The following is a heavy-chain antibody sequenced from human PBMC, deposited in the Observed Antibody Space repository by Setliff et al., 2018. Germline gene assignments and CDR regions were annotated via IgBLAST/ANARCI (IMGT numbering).Heavy chain of an antibody. CDR3: ARSAGYSSSWYNYYYGMDV. J-gene: IGHJ6*02. CDR2: IYHSGST. V-gene: IGHV4-38-2*01. Sequence: SETLSLSCAVSGYSISSGYYWGWIRQPPGKGLEWIGSIYHSGSTYYNPSLKSRVTISVDTSKNQFSLKLSSVTAADTAVYYCARSAGYSSSWYNYYYGMDVWGQGTTVTVSS. D-gene: IGHD6-13*01. CDR1: GYSISSGYY.